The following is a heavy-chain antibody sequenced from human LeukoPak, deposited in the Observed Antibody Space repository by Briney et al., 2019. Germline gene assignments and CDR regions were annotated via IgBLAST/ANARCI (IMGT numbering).Heavy chain of an antibody. D-gene: IGHD3-22*01. Sequence: GASVKVSCKASGYTFTGYYMLWVRQAPGQGLEWMGWINPNSGGTNYAQKFQGRVTMTRDTSISTAYMELSRLRSDDAAVYYCAPGDYDSSGYYPFDYWGQGTLVTVSS. CDR1: GYTFTGYY. J-gene: IGHJ4*02. V-gene: IGHV1-2*02. CDR2: INPNSGGT. CDR3: APGDYDSSGYYPFDY.